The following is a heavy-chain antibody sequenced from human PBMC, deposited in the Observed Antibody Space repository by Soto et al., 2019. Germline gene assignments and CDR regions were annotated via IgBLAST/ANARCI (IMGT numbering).Heavy chain of an antibody. CDR1: GYTFTSYG. D-gene: IGHD2-2*01. CDR2: ISAYNGNT. Sequence: ASVKVSCKASGYTFTSYGISWVRQAPGQGLEWMGWISAYNGNTNYAQKLQGRVTMTTDTSTSTAYMELRSLRSDDTAVYYCARYIVVVPAAIEYYYYYGMDVWGQGTTVTVSS. CDR3: ARYIVVVPAAIEYYYYYGMDV. V-gene: IGHV1-18*01. J-gene: IGHJ6*02.